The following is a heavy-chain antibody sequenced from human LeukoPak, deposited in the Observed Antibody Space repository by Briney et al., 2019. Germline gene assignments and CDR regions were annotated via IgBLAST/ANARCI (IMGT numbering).Heavy chain of an antibody. J-gene: IGHJ5*02. CDR3: ARGRHYCINGVCYKMDWFDP. V-gene: IGHV4-34*01. CDR1: GGSFSGYY. D-gene: IGHD2-8*01. CDR2: INHSGDT. Sequence: SETLSLTCAVYGGSFSGYYWSWIRQPPGKGLEWVGEINHSGDTNYNSSLKSRVTISVDTSKNQFSLKLSSVTAADTAVYYCARGRHYCINGVCYKMDWFDPWGQGTLVTVSS.